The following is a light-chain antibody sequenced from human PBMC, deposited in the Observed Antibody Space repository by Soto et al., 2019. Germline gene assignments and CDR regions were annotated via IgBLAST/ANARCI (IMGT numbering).Light chain of an antibody. CDR2: DNN. CDR3: GTWDSSLSAVV. Sequence: QSVLTQPPSVSAAPGQKVTISRSGSRSNIGNNYVSWYQQLPGTAPKLLIYDNNKRPSGIPDRFSGSKSGTSATLGITGLQTGDEADYYCGTWDSSLSAVVFGGGTKLTVL. V-gene: IGLV1-51*01. J-gene: IGLJ2*01. CDR1: RSNIGNNY.